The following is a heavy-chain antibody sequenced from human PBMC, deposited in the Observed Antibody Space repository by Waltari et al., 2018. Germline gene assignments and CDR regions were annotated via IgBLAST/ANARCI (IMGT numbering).Heavy chain of an antibody. J-gene: IGHJ6*02. D-gene: IGHD1-1*01. CDR3: ARVAQRTYRSPVPGRDYYYGMDV. V-gene: IGHV3-74*01. CDR2: ISSDESKT. Sequence: ETKVLEYGGGLVQPGESLSITCAASGFTFEKYRKHWARNPPGTGLLWVSGISSDESKTSYADSVKGRFTSSRDNSKKTLYLQMKRLRVEDTAIYYCARVAQRTYRSPVPGRDYYYGMDVWGQGTTVTVSS. CDR1: GFTFEKYR.